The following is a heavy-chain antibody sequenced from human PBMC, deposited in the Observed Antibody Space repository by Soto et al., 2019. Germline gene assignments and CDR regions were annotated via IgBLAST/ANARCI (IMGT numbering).Heavy chain of an antibody. V-gene: IGHV3-21*05. Sequence: GGSLRLSCAASGFTFSSYSMNWVRQAPGKGLEWVSYISSSSSYIYYADSVKGRFTISRDNAKNSLYLQMNSLRAEDTAVYYCARDMEYYYGSGSPFFDYWGQGTLVTVSS. J-gene: IGHJ4*02. CDR1: GFTFSSYS. D-gene: IGHD3-10*01. CDR2: ISSSSSYI. CDR3: ARDMEYYYGSGSPFFDY.